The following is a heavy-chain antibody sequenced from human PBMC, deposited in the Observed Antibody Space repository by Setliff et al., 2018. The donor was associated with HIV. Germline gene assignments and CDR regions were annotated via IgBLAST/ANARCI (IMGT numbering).Heavy chain of an antibody. J-gene: IGHJ6*03. V-gene: IGHV4-34*01. D-gene: IGHD6-19*01. Sequence: SETLSLTCAVYGGSFSGYCWSWIRQPPGKGLEWIGEIQHSGRINYNPSLRSRVTTSVDTSKNQFSLRLRSVTAADTAVYYCARNPEMAALNYFYYYMDVWGKGTTVTVSS. CDR3: ARNPEMAALNYFYYYMDV. CDR1: GGSFSGYC. CDR2: IQHSGRI.